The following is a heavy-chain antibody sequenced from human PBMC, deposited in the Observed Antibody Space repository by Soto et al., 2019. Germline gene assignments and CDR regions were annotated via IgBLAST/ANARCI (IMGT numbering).Heavy chain of an antibody. CDR1: GFTVSSNY. J-gene: IGHJ5*02. CDR2: IYSGGTT. D-gene: IGHD3-22*01. V-gene: IGHV3-66*01. Sequence: EVQLVESGGGLVQPGGSLRLSCAASGFTVSSNYMSWVRQAPGKGLEWVSVIYSGGTTYYADSVKGRFTISRDNSXNTLYLQMNSLRAEDTAVYYCARNGDSSDYRGWFDPWGQGTLVTVSS. CDR3: ARNGDSSDYRGWFDP.